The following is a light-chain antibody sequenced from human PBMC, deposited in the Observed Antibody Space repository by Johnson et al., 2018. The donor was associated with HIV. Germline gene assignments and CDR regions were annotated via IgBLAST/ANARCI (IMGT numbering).Light chain of an antibody. CDR2: DNN. Sequence: HSVLTQPPSVSAAPGQKVTISCSGSSSNIGNNYVSWYQQLPGGAPKLLIYDNNKRPSGIPDRFSGSKSGTSATLGITGLQTGYEADYYCGTWDSSLGTYVFGTGTKVTVL. V-gene: IGLV1-51*01. CDR1: SSNIGNNY. CDR3: GTWDSSLGTYV. J-gene: IGLJ1*01.